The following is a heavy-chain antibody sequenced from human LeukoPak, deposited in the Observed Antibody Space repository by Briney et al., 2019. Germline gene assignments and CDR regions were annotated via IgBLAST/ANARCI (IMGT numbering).Heavy chain of an antibody. CDR3: ARDQEHCSGTSCYPYWYDS. D-gene: IGHD2-2*01. CDR2: MFYSGNT. Sequence: SETLSLTCTVSGAPITSYHWSWIRQPAGKGLEWIGRMFYSGNTDYNPSLKSRLTMSIDTSKNQFSLKLSSVTAADTAVYFCARDQEHCSGTSCYPYWYDSWGQGTLVTVSS. J-gene: IGHJ5*01. V-gene: IGHV4-4*07. CDR1: GAPITSYH.